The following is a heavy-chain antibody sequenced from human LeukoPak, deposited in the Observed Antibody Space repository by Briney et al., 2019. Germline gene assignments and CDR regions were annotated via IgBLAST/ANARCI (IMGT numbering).Heavy chain of an antibody. CDR1: GDSITSSY. V-gene: IGHV4-59*12. Sequence: SETLSLTCAVSGDSITSSYWNWVRQSPEKGLEWIGFVYHSGTTSYSPSLKSRVTISVDTSKNQFSLKLSSVTAADTAVYYCAREDRYTTSRGGHWGQGTLVTVSS. CDR3: AREDRYTTSRGGH. CDR2: VYHSGTT. J-gene: IGHJ4*02. D-gene: IGHD2-2*02.